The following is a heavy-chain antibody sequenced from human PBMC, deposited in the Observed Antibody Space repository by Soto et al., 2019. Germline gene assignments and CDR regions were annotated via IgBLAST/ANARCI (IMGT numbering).Heavy chain of an antibody. D-gene: IGHD3-22*01. CDR2: ISSSSSTI. V-gene: IGHV3-48*02. CDR3: ARDRPYYYDSSGYYYALDY. J-gene: IGHJ4*02. Sequence: EVQLVESGGGLVQPGGSLRLSCAASGFTFSSYSMNWVRQAPGKGLEWVSYISSSSSTIYYADSVKGRFTISRDNAKNLLYLQMNSLRDEDTAVYYCARDRPYYYDSSGYYYALDYWGQGTLVTVSS. CDR1: GFTFSSYS.